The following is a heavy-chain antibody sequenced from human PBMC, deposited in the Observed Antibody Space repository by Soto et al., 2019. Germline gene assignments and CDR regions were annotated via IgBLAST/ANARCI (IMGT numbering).Heavy chain of an antibody. CDR2: INHSGST. CDR1: GGSFSGYY. Sequence: SETLSLTCAVYGGSFSGYYWSWIRQPPGKGLEWIGEINHSGSTNYNPSLKSRVTISVDTSKNQFSLKLSSVTAADTAVYYCARGRIAAAGRSLGYWGQGTLVTVSS. V-gene: IGHV4-34*01. J-gene: IGHJ4*02. D-gene: IGHD6-13*01. CDR3: ARGRIAAAGRSLGY.